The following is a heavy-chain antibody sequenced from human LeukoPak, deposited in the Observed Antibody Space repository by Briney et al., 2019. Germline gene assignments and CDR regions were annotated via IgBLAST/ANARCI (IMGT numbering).Heavy chain of an antibody. Sequence: VASVKVSCKASGYTFTGYYMHWVRQAPGQGLEWMGWINPNSGGTNYAQKFQGRVTMTRDTSISTAYMELSRLRSDDTAVYYCARGGDYDILTGYPFDYWGQGTLVTVSS. J-gene: IGHJ4*02. D-gene: IGHD3-9*01. CDR3: ARGGDYDILTGYPFDY. V-gene: IGHV1-2*02. CDR1: GYTFTGYY. CDR2: INPNSGGT.